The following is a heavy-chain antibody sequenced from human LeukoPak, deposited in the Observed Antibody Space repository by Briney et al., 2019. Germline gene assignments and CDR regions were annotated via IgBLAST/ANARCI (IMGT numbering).Heavy chain of an antibody. Sequence: SVKVSCKASGGTFSSYAIGWVRQAPGQGLEWIGGIIPIFGTANYAQKFQGRVTITTDESTSTAYMELSSLRSEDTAVYYCARSEGDSWSGYRSPYYFDYWGQGTQVTVSS. CDR2: IIPIFGTA. CDR3: ARSEGDSWSGYRSPYYFDY. D-gene: IGHD3-3*01. J-gene: IGHJ4*02. V-gene: IGHV1-69*05. CDR1: GGTFSSYA.